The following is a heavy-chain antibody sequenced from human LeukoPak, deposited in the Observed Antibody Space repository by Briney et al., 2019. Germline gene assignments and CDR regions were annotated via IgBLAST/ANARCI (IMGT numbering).Heavy chain of an antibody. V-gene: IGHV4-59*12. CDR1: GGSISSYY. CDR2: IYYSGST. J-gene: IGHJ4*02. CDR3: ARERVMTAMAGFDY. Sequence: PSETLSLTCTVSGGSISSYYWSWIRQPPGKGLEWIGYIYYSGSTNYNPSLKSRVTISVDTSKNQFSLKLSSVTAADTAVYYCARERVMTAMAGFDYWGQGTLVTVSS. D-gene: IGHD5-18*01.